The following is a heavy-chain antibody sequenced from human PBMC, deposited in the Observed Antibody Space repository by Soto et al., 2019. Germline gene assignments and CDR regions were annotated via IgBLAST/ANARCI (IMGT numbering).Heavy chain of an antibody. CDR1: GYTFTSYG. V-gene: IGHV1-18*01. CDR3: ARVLYYYDSSGYFDAFDI. J-gene: IGHJ3*02. D-gene: IGHD3-22*01. CDR2: ISAYNGNT. Sequence: QVQLVQSGAEVKKPGASVKVSCKASGYTFTSYGISWVRQAPGQGLEWMGWISAYNGNTNYAQKLQGRVTMTTDTXPXTXXMELRSLRSDDTAVYYCARVLYYYDSSGYFDAFDIWGQGTMVTVSS.